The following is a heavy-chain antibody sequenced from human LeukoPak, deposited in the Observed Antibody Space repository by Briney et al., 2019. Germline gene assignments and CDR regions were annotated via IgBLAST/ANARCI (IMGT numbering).Heavy chain of an antibody. CDR1: GGSFSGYY. J-gene: IGHJ6*04. CDR2: INHSGST. Sequence: NTSETLSLTCAVYGGSFSGYYWSWIRQPPGKGLEWIGEINHSGSTNYNPSLKSRVTISVDTSKNQFSLKLSSVTAADTAVYYCARVSRPHRKLDVWGKGTTVTVSS. CDR3: ARVSRPHRKLDV. V-gene: IGHV4-34*01.